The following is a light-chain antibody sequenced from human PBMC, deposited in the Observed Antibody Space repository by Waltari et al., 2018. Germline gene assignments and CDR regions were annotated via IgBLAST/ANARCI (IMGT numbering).Light chain of an antibody. V-gene: IGLV2-23*01. CDR2: AAS. J-gene: IGLJ2*01. CDR3: SSYAGSSKGV. Sequence: QSALTQPASVSGSPGQSITISCTGTSSDVGNYKRVSWYQQHPGKAPKLMIYAASKRPSVVSARVSGSKSGDMASLTISGLQPEDEAEYFCSSYAGSSKGVFGGGTKVTVL. CDR1: SSDVGNYKR.